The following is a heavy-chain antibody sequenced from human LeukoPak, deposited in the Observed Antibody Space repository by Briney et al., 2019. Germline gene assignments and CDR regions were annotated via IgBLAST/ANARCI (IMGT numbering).Heavy chain of an antibody. J-gene: IGHJ4*02. V-gene: IGHV3-53*01. Sequence: GGSLRLSCAASGFIVSNNYMSWVRRAPGKGLEWLSAIYSGHSTEYADSVKGRFTISRDNSRNTLYLQMNSLRTEDTAVYYCATLYGGQRADGYWGQGTLDTVST. CDR3: ATLYGGQRADGY. CDR1: GFIVSNNY. D-gene: IGHD4-23*01. CDR2: IYSGHST.